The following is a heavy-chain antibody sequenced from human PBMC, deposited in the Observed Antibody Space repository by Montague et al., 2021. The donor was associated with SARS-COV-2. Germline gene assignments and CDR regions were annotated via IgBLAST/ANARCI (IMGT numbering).Heavy chain of an antibody. V-gene: IGHV4-39*01. J-gene: IGHJ5*02. CDR1: GGSISSSSYY. Sequence: SETLSLTCTVSGGSISSSSYYWGWIRQPPGKGLEWIGSIYCSGSTYYNPSLKSRVTISVDTSKNQFSLKLSSVTAADTAVYYCARPLNLYYYGSGSYSSWFDPWGQGTLVTVSS. D-gene: IGHD3-10*01. CDR3: ARPLNLYYYGSGSYSSWFDP. CDR2: IYCSGST.